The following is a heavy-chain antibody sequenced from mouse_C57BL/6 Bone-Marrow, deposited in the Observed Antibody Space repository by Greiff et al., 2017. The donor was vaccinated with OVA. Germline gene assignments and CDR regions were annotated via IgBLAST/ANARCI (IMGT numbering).Heavy chain of an antibody. CDR3: VRRRGSYGNYWYFDV. J-gene: IGHJ1*03. CDR2: IRSKSNNYAT. D-gene: IGHD2-1*01. CDR1: GFSFNTYA. V-gene: IGHV10-1*01. Sequence: EVKVIESGGGLVQPKGSLKLSCAASGFSFNTYAMNWVRQAPGKGLEWVARIRSKSNNYATYYADSVKDRFTISRDDSESMLYLQMNNLKTEDTAMYYCVRRRGSYGNYWYFDVWGTGTTVTVSS.